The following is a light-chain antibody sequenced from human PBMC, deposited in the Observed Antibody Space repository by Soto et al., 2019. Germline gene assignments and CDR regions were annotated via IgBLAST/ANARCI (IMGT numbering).Light chain of an antibody. J-gene: IGKJ5*01. V-gene: IGKV1-39*01. CDR1: QSISSY. CDR2: AAS. Sequence: DIQMTQSPASLSASVGDRVTITFRASQSISSYLNWYQQKPGKAPKLLIFAASSLQSGVPSRFSGSGSGTDFTLTISSLQPEDFATYYCRQSYSTPPITFGQGTRLEIK. CDR3: RQSYSTPPIT.